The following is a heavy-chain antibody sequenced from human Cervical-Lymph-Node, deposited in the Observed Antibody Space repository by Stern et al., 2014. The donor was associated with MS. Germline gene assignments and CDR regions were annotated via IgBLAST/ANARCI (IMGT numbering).Heavy chain of an antibody. J-gene: IGHJ6*02. D-gene: IGHD4-17*01. V-gene: IGHV4-59*01. CDR3: ARDYGDYDYGMDV. CDR2: IYYSGST. CDR1: GGSISSYY. Sequence: QVQLVESGPGLVKPSETLSLTCTVSGGSISSYYWSWIRQPPGKGLEWIGYIYYSGSTNYNPSLKSRVTISVDTSKNQFSLKLSSVTAADTAVYYCARDYGDYDYGMDVWGQGTTVTVSS.